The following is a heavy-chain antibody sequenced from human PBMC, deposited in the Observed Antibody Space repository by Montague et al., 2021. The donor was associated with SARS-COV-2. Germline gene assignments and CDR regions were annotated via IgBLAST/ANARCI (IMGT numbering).Heavy chain of an antibody. D-gene: IGHD3-3*01. CDR2: IHYSGST. J-gene: IGHJ3*02. CDR3: ARRPGASYYVFWSGGFDI. CDR1: GGSVNSGSYS. V-gene: IGHV4-39*01. Sequence: SETLSLTCTVSGGSVNSGSYSWDWIRQPPGKGLEWIGSIHYSGSTSYNPSLKSRVTISIDTSKNHFSLRVNSVTAADPAVYFCARRPGASYYVFWSGGFDIWGQGTMVTVS.